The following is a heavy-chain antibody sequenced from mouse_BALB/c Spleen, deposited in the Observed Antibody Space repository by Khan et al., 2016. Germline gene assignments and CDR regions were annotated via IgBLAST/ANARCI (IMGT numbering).Heavy chain of an antibody. D-gene: IGHD1-2*01. Sequence: QVQLQQSGTELPRPGASVKLSCKAPGYTFTDYYLHWVKQRTGQGLEWIGEIFPGSGSTYYNEKFKGKASLTADTSSSTAYMQLSSLTSEDSAVYSCARCYYGYFAMDYWGHGASVTVSS. CDR1: GYTFTDYY. J-gene: IGHJ4*01. CDR3: ARCYYGYFAMDY. CDR2: IFPGSGST. V-gene: IGHV1-77*01.